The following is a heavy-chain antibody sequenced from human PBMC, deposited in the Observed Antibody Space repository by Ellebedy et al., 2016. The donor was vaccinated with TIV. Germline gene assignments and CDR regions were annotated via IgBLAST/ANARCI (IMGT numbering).Heavy chain of an antibody. D-gene: IGHD3-22*01. CDR3: GKGFYDSSVPLEY. V-gene: IGHV3-23*01. CDR2: ISGSGDDT. Sequence: GESLKISCAASGFTFNNYALTWVRQAPGKGLEWVSIISGSGDDTKYAVSVKGRFTISRDNSEKALFLQMNSLRAEDTAIYYCGKGFYDSSVPLEYWGQGTLVTVSS. CDR1: GFTFNNYA. J-gene: IGHJ4*02.